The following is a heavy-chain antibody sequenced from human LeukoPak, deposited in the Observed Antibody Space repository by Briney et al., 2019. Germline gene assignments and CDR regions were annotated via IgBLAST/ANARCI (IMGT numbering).Heavy chain of an antibody. D-gene: IGHD1-26*01. Sequence: PSETLSLTCTVSGGSITNYYWSWIRQPLRKGLEWNGYIYYSGNTNYNPSLKSRVTISVDTSKNQFSLRLSSVTAADTAVYYCARQRYSGSYYFDYWGQGTLVTVSS. J-gene: IGHJ4*02. CDR1: GGSITNYY. CDR3: ARQRYSGSYYFDY. V-gene: IGHV4-59*08. CDR2: IYYSGNT.